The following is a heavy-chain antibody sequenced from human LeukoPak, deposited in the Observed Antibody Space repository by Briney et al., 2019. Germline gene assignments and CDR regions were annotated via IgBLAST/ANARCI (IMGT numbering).Heavy chain of an antibody. D-gene: IGHD2-2*01. CDR3: ARDTVYCSSTSCYDYYGMDV. CDR1: GGSFSGYY. V-gene: IGHV4-34*01. CDR2: INHSGST. J-gene: IGHJ6*04. Sequence: SETLSLTCAVYGGSFSGYYWSWIRQPPGKGLEWIGEINHSGSTNYNPSLKSRVTISVDTSKNQFSLTLSSVTAADTAVYYCARDTVYCSSTSCYDYYGMDVWGKGTTVTVSS.